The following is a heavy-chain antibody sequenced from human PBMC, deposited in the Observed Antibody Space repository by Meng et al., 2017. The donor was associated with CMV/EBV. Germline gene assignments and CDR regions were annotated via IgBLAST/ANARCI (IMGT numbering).Heavy chain of an antibody. Sequence: SCKASGYTFTGYYMHWVRQAPGKGLVWVSRINSDGSSTSYADSVKGRFTISRDNAKNTLYLQMNSLRAEDTAVYYCAREPRGITGPYGMDVWGQGTTVTVSS. CDR3: AREPRGITGPYGMDV. V-gene: IGHV3-74*01. CDR2: INSDGSST. CDR1: GYTFTGYY. D-gene: IGHD1-20*01. J-gene: IGHJ6*02.